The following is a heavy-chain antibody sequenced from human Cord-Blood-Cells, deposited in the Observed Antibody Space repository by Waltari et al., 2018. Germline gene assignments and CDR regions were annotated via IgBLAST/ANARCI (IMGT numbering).Heavy chain of an antibody. CDR1: GYTRPELS. Sequence: QVQLVQSGAEVKKPGASVKGSYKVSGYTRPELSLHWERQAPGNGREGLEWVGGFDPEDGEPIYSQKFQGKVTMTEDTSTDTAYMRLSSLRSENTAVYYCATTHPVREMRSLAFDIWGQGTMVTVSS. CDR2: FDPEDGEP. CDR3: ATTHPVREMRSLAFDI. V-gene: IGHV1-24*01. D-gene: IGHD3-16*01. J-gene: IGHJ3*02.